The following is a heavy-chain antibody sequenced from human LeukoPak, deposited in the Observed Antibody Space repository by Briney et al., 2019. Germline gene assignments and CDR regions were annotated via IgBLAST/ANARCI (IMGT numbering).Heavy chain of an antibody. CDR2: IYYSGST. Sequence: SETLSLTCTVSGGSISSYYWSWIRQPPGKGLEWIGYIYYSGSTNYNPSLKSRVTISVATSKNQFSLQLSSVTAADTAVYYCARTGRGYYDFWSGYPRAAFDIWGQGTMVTVSS. D-gene: IGHD3-3*01. V-gene: IGHV4-59*08. CDR1: GGSISSYY. J-gene: IGHJ3*02. CDR3: ARTGRGYYDFWSGYPRAAFDI.